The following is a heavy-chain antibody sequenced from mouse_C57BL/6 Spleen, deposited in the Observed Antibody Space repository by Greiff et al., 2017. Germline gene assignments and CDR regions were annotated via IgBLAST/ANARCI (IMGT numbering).Heavy chain of an antibody. CDR1: GYTFTSYW. Sequence: VQLQQPGAELVKPGASVKLSCKASGYTFTSYWMHWVKQRPGQGLEWIGMIHPNSGSTNYNEKFKSKATLTVDKSSSTAYMQLSSLTSEDAAVYYCGGGYYWYFDVWGTGTTVTVSS. CDR3: GGGYYWYFDV. J-gene: IGHJ1*03. CDR2: IHPNSGST. V-gene: IGHV1-64*01. D-gene: IGHD1-1*02.